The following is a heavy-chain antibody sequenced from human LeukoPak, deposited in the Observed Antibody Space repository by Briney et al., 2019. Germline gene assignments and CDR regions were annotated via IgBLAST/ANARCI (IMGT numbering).Heavy chain of an antibody. J-gene: IGHJ4*02. CDR1: GGSISSYY. V-gene: IGHV4-59*12. CDR3: AGSSLDGSGSYRDY. CDR2: IYYSGST. Sequence: SETLSLTCTVSGGSISSYYWSWIRQPPGKGLEWIGYIYYSGSTNYNPSLKSRVTISVDTSKNQFSLKLSSVTAADTAVYYCAGSSLDGSGSYRDYWGQGTLVTVSS. D-gene: IGHD3-10*01.